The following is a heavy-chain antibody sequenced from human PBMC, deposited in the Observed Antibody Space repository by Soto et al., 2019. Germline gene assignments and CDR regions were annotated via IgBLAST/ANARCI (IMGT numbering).Heavy chain of an antibody. Sequence: EVQLLESGGGLVQPGGSLRLSCAASGFTFSSYAMSWVRQAPGKGLEWISAVSGSGGSTYYADSVKGRFTISRDNSKDTLYLQMNNLGAEDTAVYYCAKPPDYNWNDYWGQGTLVTVSS. V-gene: IGHV3-23*01. CDR3: AKPPDYNWNDY. CDR1: GFTFSSYA. D-gene: IGHD1-20*01. J-gene: IGHJ4*02. CDR2: VSGSGGST.